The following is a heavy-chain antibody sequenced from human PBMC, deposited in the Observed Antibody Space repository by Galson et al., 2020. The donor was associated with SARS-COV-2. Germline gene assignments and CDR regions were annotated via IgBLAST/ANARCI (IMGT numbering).Heavy chain of an antibody. D-gene: IGHD6-19*01. CDR3: ARDGQTSSGWAFDY. CDR1: GFTFSSHA. CDR2: IFFDGSDK. J-gene: IGHJ4*02. Sequence: GGSLRLSCAASGFTFSSHAMHWVRQAPGTGLEWVAQIFFDGSDKYYGDSVKGRFTITRDSSKNTVYLQMNNLRADDTAVYYCARDGQTSSGWAFDYLSQGTLVTVSS. V-gene: IGHV3-33*01.